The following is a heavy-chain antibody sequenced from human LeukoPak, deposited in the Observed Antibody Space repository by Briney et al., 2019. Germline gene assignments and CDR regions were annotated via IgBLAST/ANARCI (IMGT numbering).Heavy chain of an antibody. V-gene: IGHV4-39*01. CDR2: FFYSGST. CDR1: AGSISSSNKY. D-gene: IGHD5/OR15-5a*01. Sequence: SETLSLTCTVSAGSISSSNKYWGWIRQSPGKGLEWIGNFFYSGSTYYNPSLKSRVTISVDTSKNQFSLNLRSVTAADTAVYYCARHLGMSTMDYWGQGTLVTVSP. J-gene: IGHJ4*02. CDR3: ARHLGMSTMDY.